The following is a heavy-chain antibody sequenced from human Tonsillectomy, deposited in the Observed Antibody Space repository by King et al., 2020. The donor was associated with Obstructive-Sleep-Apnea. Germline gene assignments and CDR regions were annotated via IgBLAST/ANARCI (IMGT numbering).Heavy chain of an antibody. Sequence: VQLVESGGGLVKPGGSLRLSCAASGFTFSSYSMNWVRQAPGKGLELVSSISSSSSYIYYADSVKGRFTISRDNAKNSLYLQMNSLRADDTAVYYCARGDYDAGGYGIDYWGQGTLVTVSS. CDR2: ISSSSSYI. D-gene: IGHD4-17*01. J-gene: IGHJ4*02. CDR3: ARGDYDAGGYGIDY. CDR1: GFTFSSYS. V-gene: IGHV3-21*01.